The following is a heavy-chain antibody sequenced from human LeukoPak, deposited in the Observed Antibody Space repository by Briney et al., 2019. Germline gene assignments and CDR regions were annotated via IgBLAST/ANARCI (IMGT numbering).Heavy chain of an antibody. CDR3: AKDDDSSGHYLTDWFFDY. Sequence: GGSLRLSCAASGFTFSSYAMSWVRQAPGKGLEWVSAISGSGGSTYYADSVKGRFTISRDNSKNTLYLQMNSLRAEDTAVYYCAKDDDSSGHYLTDWFFDYWGQGTLVTVSS. V-gene: IGHV3-23*01. CDR2: ISGSGGST. D-gene: IGHD3-22*01. J-gene: IGHJ4*02. CDR1: GFTFSSYA.